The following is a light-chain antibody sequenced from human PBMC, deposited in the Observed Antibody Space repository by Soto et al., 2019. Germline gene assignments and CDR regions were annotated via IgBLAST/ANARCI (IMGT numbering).Light chain of an antibody. CDR1: QSVGTW. V-gene: IGKV1-5*01. J-gene: IGKJ1*01. CDR3: QQYNSYSPT. CDR2: GAS. Sequence: DIQMTQSPSTLSASLGGRFTITCLSSQSVGTWVAWYQQKPGKAPKLLIYGASNLESGVPSRFSGSGSETEFTLTISGLQPGDSATYYCQQYNSYSPTFGQGTKV.